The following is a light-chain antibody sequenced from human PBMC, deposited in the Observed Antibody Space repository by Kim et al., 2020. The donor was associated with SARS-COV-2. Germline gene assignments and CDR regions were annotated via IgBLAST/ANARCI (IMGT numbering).Light chain of an antibody. J-gene: IGLJ3*02. CDR2: LNSDGSH. CDR1: SGHSSSA. Sequence: ASVKLTCTLGSGHSSSAIAWHQQQPEKGPRYLMTLNSDGSHSKGDGIPDRFSGSSSGAERYLTISSLQSEDEADYYCQTWGTGIRVFGGGTQLTVL. CDR3: QTWGTGIRV. V-gene: IGLV4-69*01.